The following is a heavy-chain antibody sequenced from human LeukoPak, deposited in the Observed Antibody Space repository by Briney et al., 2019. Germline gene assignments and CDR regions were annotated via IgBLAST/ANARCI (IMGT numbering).Heavy chain of an antibody. J-gene: IGHJ4*02. CDR1: GYSFTTYS. V-gene: IGHV1-3*01. D-gene: IGHD4-17*01. Sequence: GASVTVSCKASGYSFTTYSTHWVRQAPGQRLEWMGWINPHKGDTSYSQNFQGRITVTRGTSASTTYMELSSLISADTAVYYCARRLKGSYGSPFDSGGQGTLVTVTA. CDR3: ARRLKGSYGSPFDS. CDR2: INPHKGDT.